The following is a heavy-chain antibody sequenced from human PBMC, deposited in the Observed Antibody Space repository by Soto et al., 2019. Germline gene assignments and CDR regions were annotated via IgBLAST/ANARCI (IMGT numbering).Heavy chain of an antibody. V-gene: IGHV3-33*01. CDR1: GFTFSSYG. CDR2: IWYDGSNK. Sequence: SLRLSCAASGFTFSSYGMHWVRQAPGKGLEWVAVIWYDGSNKYYADSVKGRFTISRDNSKNTLYLQMNSLRAEDTAVYYCASLSIAVAGYDAFDIWGQGTMVTVSS. J-gene: IGHJ3*02. D-gene: IGHD6-19*01. CDR3: ASLSIAVAGYDAFDI.